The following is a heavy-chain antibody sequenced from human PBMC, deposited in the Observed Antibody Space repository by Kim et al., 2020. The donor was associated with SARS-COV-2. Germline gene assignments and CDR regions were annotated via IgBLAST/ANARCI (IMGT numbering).Heavy chain of an antibody. V-gene: IGHV4-31*03. D-gene: IGHD3-3*01. CDR1: GGSISSGGYY. Sequence: SETLSLTCTVSGGSISSGGYYWSWIRQHPGKGLEWIGYIYYSGSTYYNPSLKSRVTISVDTSKNQFSLKLSSVTAADTAVYYCARGDYDFWSGYYTSYYYGMDVWGQGTTVTVSS. J-gene: IGHJ6*02. CDR2: IYYSGST. CDR3: ARGDYDFWSGYYTSYYYGMDV.